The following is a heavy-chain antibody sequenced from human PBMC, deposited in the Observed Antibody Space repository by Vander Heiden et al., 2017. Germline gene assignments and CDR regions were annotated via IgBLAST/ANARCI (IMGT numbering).Heavy chain of an antibody. V-gene: IGHV3-21*01. CDR2: ISSGGDYI. J-gene: IGHJ4*02. CDR3: ARSDTPMSTFDS. D-gene: IGHD5-18*01. CDR1: GFSSSSFS. Sequence: EVQLVESGGGLVKPGGPLRLSFAASGFSSSSFSLGWVRPAPGRGLEWVSSISSGGDYIYCADSLRGRFTISRDNAKNSLYLQMSSMRAEDTAVYYCARSDTPMSTFDSWGQGTLVTVSS.